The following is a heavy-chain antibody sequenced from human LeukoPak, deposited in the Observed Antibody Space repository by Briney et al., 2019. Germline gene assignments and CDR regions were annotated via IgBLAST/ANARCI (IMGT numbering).Heavy chain of an antibody. V-gene: IGHV3-15*01. CDR1: GFTFSSAW. CDR2: INTKADGVTT. CDR3: ARDKDLRGNSGSYFDS. J-gene: IGHJ4*02. D-gene: IGHD1-26*01. Sequence: GGSLRLSCAASGFTFSSAWMTWVRQAPGKGLEWVGRINTKADGVTTEYAAPVKGRYTISRDDSKNTQYLQMSSLRAEDTAMYYCARDKDLRGNSGSYFDSWGQGTLVTVSS.